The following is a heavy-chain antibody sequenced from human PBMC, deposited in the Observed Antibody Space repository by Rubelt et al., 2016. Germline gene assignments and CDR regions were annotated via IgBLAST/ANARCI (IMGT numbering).Heavy chain of an antibody. D-gene: IGHD5-18*01. J-gene: IGHJ6*02. CDR1: GYTFTTYC. CDR2: INAGNGNR. Sequence: KVSCKASGYTFTTYCMHWVRQAPGQRLEWMGWINAGNGNRKYSEKFQGRVTITRDTSASTVYMELSSLRSEDTAVYYCARDIRGYSYASGYYFYAMDVWGQGTTVTVSS. CDR3: ARDIRGYSYASGYYFYAMDV. V-gene: IGHV1-3*01.